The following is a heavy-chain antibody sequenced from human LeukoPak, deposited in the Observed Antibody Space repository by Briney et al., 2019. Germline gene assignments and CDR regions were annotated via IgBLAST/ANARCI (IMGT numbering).Heavy chain of an antibody. J-gene: IGHJ6*02. CDR3: AVPEGRGYCRDTSCSSLDV. CDR2: MNPNSGDT. CDR1: GYTFTTYD. D-gene: IGHD2-2*01. V-gene: IGHV1-8*02. Sequence: GASVKVSCRASGYTFTTYDINWVRQATGQGLEWMGWMNPNSGDTGYAQKFQGRVIMTRDTTINTAYMELTNLRSDDTAVYYCAVPEGRGYCRDTSCSSLDVWGQGTAVTVSS.